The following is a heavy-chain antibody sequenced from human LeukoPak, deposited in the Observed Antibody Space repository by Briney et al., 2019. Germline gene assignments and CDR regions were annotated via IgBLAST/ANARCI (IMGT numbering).Heavy chain of an antibody. Sequence: GRSLRLSCAASGSTFSSYAMHWVRQAPGKGLEWVAVISYDGSNKYYADSVKGRFTISRDNSKNTLYLQMNSLRAEDTAVYYCARDQGFGVVWDAFDIWGQGTMVTVSS. CDR2: ISYDGSNK. V-gene: IGHV3-30-3*01. CDR1: GSTFSSYA. D-gene: IGHD3-3*01. J-gene: IGHJ3*02. CDR3: ARDQGFGVVWDAFDI.